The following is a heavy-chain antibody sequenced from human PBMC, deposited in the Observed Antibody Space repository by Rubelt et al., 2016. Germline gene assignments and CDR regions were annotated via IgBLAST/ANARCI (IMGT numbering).Heavy chain of an antibody. CDR2: IRYDGSNK. CDR1: GFTFSSYG. Sequence: QVQLVESGGSVVQPGGSLRLSCAASGFTFSSYGMHWVRQAPGKGLEWVAFIRYDGSNKYYADSVKGRFTISRDNSKNTLYLQMNSLRAEDTAVYYCARVDCSGGSCYEKPFDYWGQGTLVTVSS. J-gene: IGHJ4*02. CDR3: ARVDCSGGSCYEKPFDY. D-gene: IGHD2-15*01. V-gene: IGHV3-30*02.